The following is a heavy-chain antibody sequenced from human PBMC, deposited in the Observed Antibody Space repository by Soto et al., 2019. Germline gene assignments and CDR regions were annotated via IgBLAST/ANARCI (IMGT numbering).Heavy chain of an antibody. CDR3: ARDSGSSGWFDY. D-gene: IGHD6-19*01. V-gene: IGHV6-1*01. CDR1: GDSVSSNIAT. Sequence: PSQTLSLTCAISGDSVSSNIATWNWIRQSPSRGLEWLGRTYFRSEWYYDYEVSVKSRITINPERAENQFSLQLNSVTPEDTAVYYCARDSGSSGWFDYWGQGTRVTVSS. CDR2: TYFRSEWYY. J-gene: IGHJ4*02.